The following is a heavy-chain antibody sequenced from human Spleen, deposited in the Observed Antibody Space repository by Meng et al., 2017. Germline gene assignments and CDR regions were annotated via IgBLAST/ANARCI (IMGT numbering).Heavy chain of an antibody. Sequence: AHLRSRGPELVIPSGSLSLTFVVSGGSISSIDWWIWVRQPPGKGLEWIGEIYHGGDTNYNPSLKSRVTIAIDKSKNQFSLKLTSVTAADTAVYYCASWIYSCGWQWGQGALVTASS. J-gene: IGHJ4*02. V-gene: IGHV4/OR15-8*02. CDR3: ASWIYSCGWQ. D-gene: IGHD6-19*01. CDR1: GGSISSIDW. CDR2: IYHGGDT.